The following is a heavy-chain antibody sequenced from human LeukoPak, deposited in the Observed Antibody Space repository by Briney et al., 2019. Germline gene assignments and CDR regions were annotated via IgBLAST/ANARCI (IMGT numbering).Heavy chain of an antibody. J-gene: IGHJ4*02. CDR1: GGSVGSYY. CDR2: IYYSGST. V-gene: IGHV4-59*08. Sequence: SETLSLTCTVSGGSVGSYYWSWIRQPPGKGLEWIGYIYYSGSTNYNPSLKSRVTISVDTSKNQFSLKLSSVTAADTAVYYCASGPDYGDYLFDYWGQGTLVTVSS. CDR3: ASGPDYGDYLFDY. D-gene: IGHD4-17*01.